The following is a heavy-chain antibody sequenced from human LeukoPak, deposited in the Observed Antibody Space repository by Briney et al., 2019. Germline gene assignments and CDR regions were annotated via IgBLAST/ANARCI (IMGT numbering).Heavy chain of an antibody. V-gene: IGHV4-39*07. Sequence: PSETLSLTCTVSGGSISSNSYYWGWIRQPPGKGLEWIGSIYYSGGTYYNPSLKSRVTISVDTSKNQFSLKLSSVTAADTAVYYCAREADSSGYYYYYYMDVWGKGTTVTVSS. CDR2: IYYSGGT. D-gene: IGHD3-22*01. CDR3: AREADSSGYYYYYYMDV. J-gene: IGHJ6*03. CDR1: GGSISSNSYY.